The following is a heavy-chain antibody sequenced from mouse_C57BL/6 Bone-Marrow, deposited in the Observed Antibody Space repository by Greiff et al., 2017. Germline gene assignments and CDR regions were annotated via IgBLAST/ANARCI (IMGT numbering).Heavy chain of an antibody. V-gene: IGHV6-6*01. J-gene: IGHJ1*03. CDR1: GFTFSDAW. CDR2: IRNKANNHAT. Sequence: EVKLEESGGGLVQPGGSMKLSCAASGFTFSDAWMDWVRQSPEKGLEWVAEIRNKANNHATYYAESVKGRFTISRDDSKSSVYLQMNSLRAEDTGIYYYTRTYYYYGSSYWYFDVWGTGTTVTVSS. CDR3: TRTYYYYGSSYWYFDV. D-gene: IGHD1-1*01.